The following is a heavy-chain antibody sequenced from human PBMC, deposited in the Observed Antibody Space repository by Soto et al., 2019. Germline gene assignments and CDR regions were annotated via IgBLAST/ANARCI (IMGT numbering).Heavy chain of an antibody. J-gene: IGHJ6*03. CDR1: GGSFSGYY. V-gene: IGHV4-34*01. D-gene: IGHD3-10*01. CDR3: ARGQDGSGSYYKTYYYYYMDV. CDR2: INHSGST. Sequence: SETLSLTCAVYGGSFSGYYWSWIRQPPGKGLEWIGEINHSGSTNYNPSLKSRVTISVDTSKNQFSLKLSSVTAADTAVYYCARGQDGSGSYYKTYYYYYMDVWGKGTKVTVSS.